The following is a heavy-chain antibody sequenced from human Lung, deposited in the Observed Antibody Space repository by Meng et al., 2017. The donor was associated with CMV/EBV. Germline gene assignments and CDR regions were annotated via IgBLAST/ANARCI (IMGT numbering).Heavy chain of an antibody. CDR1: GFTFSTYS. J-gene: IGHJ5*02. CDR2: ISTSSTYI. CDR3: ASQGGERGS. Sequence: LSCAASGFTFSTYSMHWVRQAPGKGLEWVSSISTSSTYIYYADSVKGRFTISRDNAKNSLYLQMNSLRAEDTAVYYCASQGGERGSWGQGTLVTVSS. V-gene: IGHV3-21*01. D-gene: IGHD3-16*01.